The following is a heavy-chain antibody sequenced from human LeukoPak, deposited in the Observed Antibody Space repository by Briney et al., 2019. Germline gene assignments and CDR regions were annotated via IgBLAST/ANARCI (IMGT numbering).Heavy chain of an antibody. CDR3: ARVGAVAGNWRWFDP. D-gene: IGHD6-19*01. Sequence: GASVKVSCKTSGYTFTSYGISWVRQAPVQGFEWMGWISAYNGNTNYAQKLQGRVTMTTDTSTSTAYMELRSLRSDDTAVYYCARVGAVAGNWRWFDPWGQGTLVTVSS. CDR1: GYTFTSYG. V-gene: IGHV1-18*01. J-gene: IGHJ5*02. CDR2: ISAYNGNT.